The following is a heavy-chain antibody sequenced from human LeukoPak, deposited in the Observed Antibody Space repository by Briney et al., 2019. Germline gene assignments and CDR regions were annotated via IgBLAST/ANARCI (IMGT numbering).Heavy chain of an antibody. CDR2: INPNSGGT. CDR1: GYTFTGYY. CDR3: ARESHFLDSSSWVDY. V-gene: IGHV1-2*06. D-gene: IGHD6-13*01. J-gene: IGHJ4*02. Sequence: ASVKVSCNASGYTFTGYYMHWVRQAPGQGLEWMGRINPNSGGTNYAQKFQGRVTMTRDTSISTAYMELSRLRSDDTAVYYCARESHFLDSSSWVDYWGQGTLVTVSS.